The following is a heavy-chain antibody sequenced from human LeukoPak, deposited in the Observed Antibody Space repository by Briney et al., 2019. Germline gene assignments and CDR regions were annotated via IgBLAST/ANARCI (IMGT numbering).Heavy chain of an antibody. CDR3: ARCHIKVAGPVYFDY. V-gene: IGHV4-39*01. J-gene: IGHJ4*02. CDR2: IFYNGDT. Sequence: PADTLSLTCTVTGASITSNGYFCGSGPQPPGRGLETIRNIFYNGDTYYEPSVKSRITIFVHTTKRPFSPRLNSFTAADTSCYYCARCHIKVAGPVYFDYWGTGTLVT. D-gene: IGHD6-19*01. CDR1: GASITSNGYF.